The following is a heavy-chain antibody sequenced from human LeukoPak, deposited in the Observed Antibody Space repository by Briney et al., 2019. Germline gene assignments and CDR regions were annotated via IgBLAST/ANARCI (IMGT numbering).Heavy chain of an antibody. CDR3: AREVFPGGLLNTAFDH. CDR2: INEGGSRE. Sequence: PGGALRLSCEVSGFTFSLYWMTWVRHAPGKGLEWGANINEGGSRERYVESLKGRFTISRDNTKNSLYLQSNSLRVEDTADYYCAREVFPGGLLNTAFDHWGQGVLVTVSS. CDR1: GFTFSLYW. V-gene: IGHV3-7*01. J-gene: IGHJ4*02. D-gene: IGHD2-8*02.